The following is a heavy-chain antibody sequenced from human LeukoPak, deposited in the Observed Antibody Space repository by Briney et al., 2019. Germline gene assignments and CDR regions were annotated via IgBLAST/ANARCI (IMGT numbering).Heavy chain of an antibody. V-gene: IGHV3-74*01. Sequence: GGSLRLTCAASGFTFSNYRIHWVRQAPGKGLVWVSRINSDGSSTSYADSVKGRFTISRDNAKNTLYLQMNSLRAEDTAVYYCVKEQIITIFEVVNPPFDYWGQGTLVTVSS. CDR3: VKEQIITIFEVVNPPFDY. J-gene: IGHJ4*02. CDR2: INSDGSST. D-gene: IGHD3-3*01. CDR1: GFTFSNYR.